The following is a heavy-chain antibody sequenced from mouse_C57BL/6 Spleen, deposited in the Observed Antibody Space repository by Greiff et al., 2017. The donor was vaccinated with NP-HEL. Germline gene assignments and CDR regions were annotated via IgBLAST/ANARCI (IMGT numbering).Heavy chain of an antibody. CDR2: ISDGGSYT. J-gene: IGHJ4*01. CDR1: GFTFSSYA. V-gene: IGHV5-4*01. CDR3: ARDRDGYAMDY. Sequence: EVQWVESGGGLVKPGGSLKLSCAASGFTFSSYAMSWVRQTPEKRLEWVATISDGGSYTYYPDNVKGRFTISRDNAKNNLYLQMSHLKSEDTAMYYCARDRDGYAMDYWGQGTSVTVSS.